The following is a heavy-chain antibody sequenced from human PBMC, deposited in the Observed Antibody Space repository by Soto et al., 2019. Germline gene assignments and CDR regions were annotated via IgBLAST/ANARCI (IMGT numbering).Heavy chain of an antibody. Sequence: SETLSLTCTVSGGSISSYYWSWIRQPPGKGLEWIGYIYYSGSTNYNPSLKSRVTISVDTSKNQFSLKLSSVTAADTAVYYCAREPRGYSYGYRTNWFDPWGQGTLVTVSS. CDR3: AREPRGYSYGYRTNWFDP. J-gene: IGHJ5*02. CDR1: GGSISSYY. CDR2: IYYSGST. V-gene: IGHV4-59*01. D-gene: IGHD5-18*01.